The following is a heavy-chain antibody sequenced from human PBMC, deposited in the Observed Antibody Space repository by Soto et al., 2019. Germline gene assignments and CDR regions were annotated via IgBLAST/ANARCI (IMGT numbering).Heavy chain of an antibody. CDR1: GFTLSGYA. CDR3: ARRARSDFYYMDV. V-gene: IGHV3-64*01. D-gene: IGHD3-10*01. CDR2: ISSNGVGT. J-gene: IGHJ6*03. Sequence: EVQLAESGGGLAQPGGSLRLSCAASGFTLSGYAMDWVRQAPGKGLEYVSGISSNGVGTYYANSVQGRFTISRDNSKNTVYLQMGNLTPEDMAVYYCARRARSDFYYMDVWGKGTTVTVSS.